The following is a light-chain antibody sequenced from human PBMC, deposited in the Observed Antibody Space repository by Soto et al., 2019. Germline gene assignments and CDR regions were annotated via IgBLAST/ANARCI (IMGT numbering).Light chain of an antibody. V-gene: IGKV3-11*01. CDR1: QYINTR. CDR2: QTF. CDR3: HQRQSWPRT. J-gene: IGKJ1*01. Sequence: ESVLTQSQATLSSFPGDRVTLSCRASQYINTRLAWYQHSPGQAPRLLIYQTFIRAAGIPARFSASGSGTDFTLTICDVQPEDFALYYCHQRQSWPRTFGQGTKVDTK.